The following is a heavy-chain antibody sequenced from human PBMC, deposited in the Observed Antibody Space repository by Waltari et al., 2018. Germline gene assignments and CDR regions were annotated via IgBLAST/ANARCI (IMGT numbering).Heavy chain of an antibody. J-gene: IGHJ5*02. CDR3: ASGSIAARLGNNWFDP. Sequence: EVQLVESGGGLVKPGGSLRLSCAASGVPFSSYSMTWVRQPPGKGLEWVSSITSSSSYIYYADSVKGRFTISRDNAKNSLYLQMNSLRAEDTAVYYCASGSIAARLGNNWFDPWGQGTLVTVSS. V-gene: IGHV3-21*01. CDR1: GVPFSSYS. D-gene: IGHD6-6*01. CDR2: ITSSSSYI.